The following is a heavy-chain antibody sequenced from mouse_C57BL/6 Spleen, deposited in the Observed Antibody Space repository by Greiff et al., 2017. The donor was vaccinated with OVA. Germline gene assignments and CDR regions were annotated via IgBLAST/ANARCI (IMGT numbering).Heavy chain of an antibody. CDR2: ISSGGSYT. Sequence: EVKLVESGGDLVKPGGSLKLSCAASGFTFSSYGMSWVRQTPDKRLEWVATISSGGSYTYYPDSVKGRFTISRDNAKNTLYLQMSSLKSEDTAMYYCARPYNNNNYYAMDYWGHSVSVTVSS. CDR1: GFTFSSYG. J-gene: IGHJ4*01. D-gene: IGHD2-5*01. CDR3: ARPYNNNNYYAMDY. V-gene: IGHV5-6*01.